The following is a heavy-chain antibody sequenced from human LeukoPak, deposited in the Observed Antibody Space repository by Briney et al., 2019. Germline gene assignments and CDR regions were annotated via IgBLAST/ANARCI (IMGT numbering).Heavy chain of an antibody. V-gene: IGHV1-8*01. Sequence: EASVKVSCKASGYTFTSYDIDWVRQATGQGLEWMGWMNPNSGNTGYAQKFQGRVTMTRNTSISTAYMELSSLRSEDTAVYYCARGLPTEIDSSSPFDPWGQGTPVTVSS. D-gene: IGHD6-13*01. CDR1: GYTFTSYD. CDR2: MNPNSGNT. CDR3: ARGLPTEIDSSSPFDP. J-gene: IGHJ5*02.